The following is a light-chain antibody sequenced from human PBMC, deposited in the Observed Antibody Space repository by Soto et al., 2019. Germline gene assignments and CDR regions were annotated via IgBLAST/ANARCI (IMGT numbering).Light chain of an antibody. CDR2: AAS. V-gene: IGKV1-12*01. J-gene: IGKJ4*02. CDR1: QDSSSW. Sequence: DIQMTQSPSSVSASVGDRVTITCRASQDSSSWFAWFQQKPGKAPKLLIYAASSLQTGVPARFSCRGSRTNFTLTISSLQPEYYATHYCQQGNSFPLTVGGGPTVEIK. CDR3: QQGNSFPLT.